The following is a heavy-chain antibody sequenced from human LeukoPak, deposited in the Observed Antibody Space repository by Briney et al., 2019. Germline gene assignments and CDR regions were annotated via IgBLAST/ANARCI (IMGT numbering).Heavy chain of an antibody. Sequence: GGSLRLSCAASGFTFSVYNMNWVRQAPGKGLEWVSSISSSSSYIYYADSVKGRFTISRDNAKNSLYLQMNSLRAEDTAVYYCARGGVTTVTTIHYWGQGTLVTVSS. CDR2: ISSSSSYI. J-gene: IGHJ4*02. CDR1: GFTFSVYN. CDR3: ARGGVTTVTTIHY. D-gene: IGHD4-17*01. V-gene: IGHV3-21*01.